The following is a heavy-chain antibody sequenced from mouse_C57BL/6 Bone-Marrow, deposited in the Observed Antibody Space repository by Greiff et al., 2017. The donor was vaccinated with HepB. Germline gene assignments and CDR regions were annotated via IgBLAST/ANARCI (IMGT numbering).Heavy chain of an antibody. J-gene: IGHJ4*01. D-gene: IGHD6-1*01. CDR1: GYSFTGYF. CDR2: INPYNGDT. CDR3: ARQGSYLQAMDY. Sequence: EVQRVESGPELVKPGDSVKISCKASGYSFTGYFMNWVMQSHGKSLEWIGRINPYNGDTFYNQKFKGKATLTVDKSSSTAHMELRSLTSEDSAVYYCARQGSYLQAMDYWGQGTSVTVSS. V-gene: IGHV1-20*01.